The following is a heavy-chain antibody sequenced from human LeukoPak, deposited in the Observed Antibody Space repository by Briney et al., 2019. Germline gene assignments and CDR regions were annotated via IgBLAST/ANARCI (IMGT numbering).Heavy chain of an antibody. Sequence: PGGSLRLSCAASGFTFSNYAMHWVRQAPGKGLERVAIISYDGSNKYYADSVKGRFTISRDDSKNTLYLQMNSLRSEDTAEYYCARGGFGGYVIDYWGQGTLVIVSS. D-gene: IGHD5-12*01. V-gene: IGHV3-30-3*01. CDR3: ARGGFGGYVIDY. CDR1: GFTFSNYA. CDR2: ISYDGSNK. J-gene: IGHJ4*02.